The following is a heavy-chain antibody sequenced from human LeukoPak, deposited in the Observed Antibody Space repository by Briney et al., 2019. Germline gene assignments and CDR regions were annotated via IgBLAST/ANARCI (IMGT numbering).Heavy chain of an antibody. Sequence: GASVKVSCNISGYTLTELSIHWVRQAPGKGLEWMGGHDSEDDKTNYAQKFQGRVTITADESTSTAYMELSSLRSEDTAVYYCAREQGIVVVPAAIRKEGWFDPWGQGTLVTVSS. D-gene: IGHD2-2*02. V-gene: IGHV1-24*01. J-gene: IGHJ5*02. CDR1: GYTLTELS. CDR2: HDSEDDKT. CDR3: AREQGIVVVPAAIRKEGWFDP.